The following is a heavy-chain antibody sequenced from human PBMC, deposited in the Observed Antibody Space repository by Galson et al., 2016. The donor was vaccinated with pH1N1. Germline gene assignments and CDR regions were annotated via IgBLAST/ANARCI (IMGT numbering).Heavy chain of an antibody. CDR3: AKDCPMIDYYFDY. CDR2: ISFDGTIK. CDR1: GFSFSGYA. V-gene: IGHV3-30*18. Sequence: SLRLSCAASGFSFSGYAMHWVRQPPGKGLEWVAMISFDGTIKYSADSVKGRFTISSDNSKKTLYLHMSSLRFEDTAMYYCAKDCPMIDYYFDYWGQGTLVTVSS. D-gene: IGHD3-22*01. J-gene: IGHJ4*02.